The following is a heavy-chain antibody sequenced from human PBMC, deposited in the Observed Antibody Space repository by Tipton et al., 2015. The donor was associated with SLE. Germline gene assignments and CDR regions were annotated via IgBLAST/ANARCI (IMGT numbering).Heavy chain of an antibody. CDR1: GGTFSSYA. J-gene: IGHJ2*01. Sequence: QLVQSGAEVKKPGSSVKVSCKASGGTFSSYAISWVRQAPGQGLEWMGGIIPIFGTANYAQKFQDRVTITADELTSTAYMELSSLRSEDTAVYFCARDVSGHYDSRGYVVRYFDLWGRGALVTVSS. CDR2: IIPIFGTA. V-gene: IGHV1-69*01. D-gene: IGHD3-22*01. CDR3: ARDVSGHYDSRGYVVRYFDL.